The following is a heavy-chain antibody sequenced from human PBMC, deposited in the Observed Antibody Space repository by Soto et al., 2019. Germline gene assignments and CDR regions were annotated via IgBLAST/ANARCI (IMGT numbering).Heavy chain of an antibody. V-gene: IGHV3-30*03. D-gene: IGHD3-22*01. CDR1: GFTFSSYG. CDR2: ISYDGSNK. Sequence: QVQLVESGGGVVQPGRSLRLSCAASGFTFSSYGMHWVRQAPGKGLEWVAVISYDGSNKYYADSVKGRVTVSRDNSKNTLYLQMNSLRAEDTTVYYCASSLYYYDSSGYLGHLKLDYWGQGTLVTVSS. J-gene: IGHJ4*02. CDR3: ASSLYYYDSSGYLGHLKLDY.